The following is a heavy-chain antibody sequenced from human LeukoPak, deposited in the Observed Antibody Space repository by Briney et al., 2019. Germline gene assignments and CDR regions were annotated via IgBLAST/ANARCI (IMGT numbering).Heavy chain of an antibody. J-gene: IGHJ6*03. CDR3: AKGGTSTMVRGVIGYMDV. CDR2: ISGNGGST. Sequence: GGSLRLSCAASGFTFSSYAMSWVRQAPGKGLEWVSAISGNGGSTYYADSVKGRFTISRDNSKNTLYLQMNSLRAEDSAVYYCAKGGTSTMVRGVIGYMDVWGKGTTVTISS. CDR1: GFTFSSYA. D-gene: IGHD3-10*01. V-gene: IGHV3-23*01.